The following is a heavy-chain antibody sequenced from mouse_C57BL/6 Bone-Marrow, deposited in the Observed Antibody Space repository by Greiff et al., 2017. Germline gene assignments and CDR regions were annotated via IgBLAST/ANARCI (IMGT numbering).Heavy chain of an antibody. CDR1: GYTFTDYE. J-gene: IGHJ2*01. D-gene: IGHD2-5*01. CDR3: TRSDSNRCYFDY. V-gene: IGHV1-15*01. Sequence: VQLQQSGAELVRPGASVTLSCKASGYTFTDYEMHWVKQTPVHGLEWIGAIDPETGGTAYNQKFKGKAILTADKSSSTAYMELRSLTSEDSAVYYCTRSDSNRCYFDYWGQGTTLTVSS. CDR2: IDPETGGT.